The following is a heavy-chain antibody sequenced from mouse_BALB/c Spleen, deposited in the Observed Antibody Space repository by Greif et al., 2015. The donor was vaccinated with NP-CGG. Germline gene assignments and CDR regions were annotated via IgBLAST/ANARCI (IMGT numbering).Heavy chain of an antibody. CDR3: AKRGGLEDY. CDR1: GYTFSSYW. J-gene: IGHJ4*01. V-gene: IGHV1-9*01. CDR2: ILPGSGST. Sequence: QVQLQQSGAELMKPGASVKISCKATGYTFSSYWIEWVKQRPGHGLEWIGEILPGSGSTNYNEKFKGKATFTADTSSNTAYMQLSSLTSEDSAVYYCAKRGGLEDYWGQGTSVTVSS. D-gene: IGHD2-4*01.